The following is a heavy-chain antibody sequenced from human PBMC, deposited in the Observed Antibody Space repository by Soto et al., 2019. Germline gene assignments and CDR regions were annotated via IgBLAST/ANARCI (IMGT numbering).Heavy chain of an antibody. Sequence: QVQLQESGPGLVKPSQTLSLTCTVSGGSLSSGDYYWSWIRQPPGKGLEWIGYIYYSGSTYYNPSLKSRVTISVDTSKNQFSLKLSSVTAADTAVYYCARGMDYGGNSHWYFDLWGRGTLVTVSS. CDR2: IYYSGST. D-gene: IGHD4-17*01. CDR3: ARGMDYGGNSHWYFDL. V-gene: IGHV4-30-4*01. J-gene: IGHJ2*01. CDR1: GGSLSSGDYY.